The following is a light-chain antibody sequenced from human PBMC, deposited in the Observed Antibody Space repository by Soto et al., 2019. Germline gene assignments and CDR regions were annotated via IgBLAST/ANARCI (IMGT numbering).Light chain of an antibody. J-gene: IGLJ3*02. Sequence: QSALTQPASVSGSPGKSITISCTGTSSDVGGYNYVSWYQQHPGKAPKLMIYEVSNRPSGVSTRFSGSKSGNTASLTISGLQAEDEADYYCSSYTTSSTHWVFGGGTKLTVL. CDR2: EVS. V-gene: IGLV2-14*01. CDR1: SSDVGGYNY. CDR3: SSYTTSSTHWV.